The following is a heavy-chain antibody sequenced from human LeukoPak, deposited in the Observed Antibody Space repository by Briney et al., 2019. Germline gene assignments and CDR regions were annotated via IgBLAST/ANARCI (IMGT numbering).Heavy chain of an antibody. V-gene: IGHV1-8*01. Sequence: GASVKVSCKASGYTFTSYDINWVRQATGQGLEWMGWMNPNSGNTGYAQKFQGRVTMTRNTSISTAYMELSSLRSEDTAVYYCARHSYYYDSSGLPVYYFDYWGQGTLVTVSS. CDR1: GYTFTSYD. CDR3: ARHSYYYDSSGLPVYYFDY. D-gene: IGHD3-22*01. J-gene: IGHJ4*02. CDR2: MNPNSGNT.